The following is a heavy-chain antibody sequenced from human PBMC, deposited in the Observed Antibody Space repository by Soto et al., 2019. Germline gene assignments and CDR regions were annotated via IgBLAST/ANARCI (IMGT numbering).Heavy chain of an antibody. CDR2: MNPNSGNT. J-gene: IGHJ6*02. Sequence: ASVKVSCKASGYTFTSYDINWVRQATGQGLEWMGWMNPNSGNTGYAQKFQGRVTMTRNTSISTAYMELSSLRSEDTAVYYCARFGLAAAGTLYGMDVWGQGTTVTVYS. V-gene: IGHV1-8*01. D-gene: IGHD6-13*01. CDR3: ARFGLAAAGTLYGMDV. CDR1: GYTFTSYD.